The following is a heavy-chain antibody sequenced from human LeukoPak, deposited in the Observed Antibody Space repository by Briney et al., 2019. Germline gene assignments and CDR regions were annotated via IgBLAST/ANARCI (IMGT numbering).Heavy chain of an antibody. CDR2: IYYSGST. CDR1: GGSISSYY. J-gene: IGHJ3*02. CDR3: AREGIYYDGSGYYYHAFDI. Sequence: SETLSLTCTVSGGSISSYYWSWIRQPPGRGLEWIGYIYYSGSTNYNPSLKSRVTISVDTSKNQFSLKLSSVTAADTAVYYCAREGIYYDGSGYYYHAFDIWGQGTMVTVSS. D-gene: IGHD3-22*01. V-gene: IGHV4-59*01.